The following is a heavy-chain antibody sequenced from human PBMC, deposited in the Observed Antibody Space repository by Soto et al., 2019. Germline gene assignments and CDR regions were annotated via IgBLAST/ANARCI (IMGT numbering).Heavy chain of an antibody. J-gene: IGHJ6*02. D-gene: IGHD3-22*01. V-gene: IGHV1-69*13. CDR3: ARGVVVITPPSSYYYYGMDV. CDR2: IIPIFGTA. Sequence: SVKVSCKASGGTFSSYAISWVRQAPGQGLEWMGGIIPIFGTANYAQKFQGRVTITADESTSTAYMELSSLRSEDTAVYYCARGVVVITPPSSYYYYGMDVWGQGTTVTVSS. CDR1: GGTFSSYA.